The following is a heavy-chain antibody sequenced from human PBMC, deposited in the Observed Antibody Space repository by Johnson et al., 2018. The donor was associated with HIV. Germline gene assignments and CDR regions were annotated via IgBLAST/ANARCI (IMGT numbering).Heavy chain of an antibody. CDR3: TGSRSDAFDI. J-gene: IGHJ3*02. CDR1: GFTFSSYG. Sequence: VQLVESGGGVVQPGRSLRLSCAASGFTFSSYGMHWVRQAPGKGLEWVAVISYDGSNKYYADSVKGRFTISRDNSKNTLYLQMNSLKTEDTAVYYCTGSRSDAFDIWGQGTMVTVSS. D-gene: IGHD6-13*01. V-gene: IGHV3-30*03. CDR2: ISYDGSNK.